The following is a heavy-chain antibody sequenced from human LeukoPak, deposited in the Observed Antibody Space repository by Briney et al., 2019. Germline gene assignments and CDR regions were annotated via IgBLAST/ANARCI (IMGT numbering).Heavy chain of an antibody. CDR2: IIPIFGTA. Sequence: SVKVSCKASGGTFSSYAISWVRQAPGQGLEWMGGIIPIFGTANYAQKFQGRVTITADESTSTAYMELSSLRSDDTAVYYCARDRERVVATMGYYWGQGTLVTVSS. CDR3: ARDRERVVATMGYY. D-gene: IGHD5-12*01. J-gene: IGHJ4*02. CDR1: GGTFSSYA. V-gene: IGHV1-69*13.